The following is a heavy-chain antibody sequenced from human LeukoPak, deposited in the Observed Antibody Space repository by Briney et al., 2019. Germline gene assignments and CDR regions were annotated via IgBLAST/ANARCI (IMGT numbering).Heavy chain of an antibody. J-gene: IGHJ3*01. D-gene: IGHD2-2*02. CDR3: ARDGYCSHTDCYNRYAFAV. CDR1: GITLSNYG. V-gene: IGHV3-23*01. CDR2: ISGSGGST. Sequence: PGGSLRLSCAVSGITLSNYGMSWVRQGPGKGLEWVAGISGSGGSTNYADSVKGRFTISRDNRKNTLYLQMNSLRAEDTAVYYCARDGYCSHTDCYNRYAFAVWGQETIVTVSS.